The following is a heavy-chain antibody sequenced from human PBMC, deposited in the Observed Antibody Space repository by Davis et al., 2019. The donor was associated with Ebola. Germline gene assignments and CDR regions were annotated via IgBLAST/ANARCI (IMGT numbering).Heavy chain of an antibody. CDR1: GGSIRNYY. V-gene: IGHV4-59*03. CDR3: AGTPAAAKPFDP. J-gene: IGHJ5*02. CDR2: VHHSGAT. Sequence: SETLSLTCTVSGGSIRNYYWSWIRQSPGKGLEWIGYVHHSGATHYNPSLESRVTISGDTSKNQLFLKIHSVTAADTAVYYCAGTPAAAKPFDPWGQGTLVTVSS. D-gene: IGHD6-13*01.